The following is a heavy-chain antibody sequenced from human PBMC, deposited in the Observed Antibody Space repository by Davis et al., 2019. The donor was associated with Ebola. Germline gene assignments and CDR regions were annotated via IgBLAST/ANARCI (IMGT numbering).Heavy chain of an antibody. CDR3: ARGITMVQGANWFDP. J-gene: IGHJ5*02. CDR1: GFTFSSYG. CDR2: IWYDGSNK. D-gene: IGHD3-10*01. Sequence: GGSLRLSCAASGFTFSSYGMHWVRQAPGKGLEWVAVIWYDGSNKYYADSVKGRFTISRDNSKNTLYLQMNSLRAEDTAVYYCARGITMVQGANWFDPWGQGTLVTVSS. V-gene: IGHV3-33*01.